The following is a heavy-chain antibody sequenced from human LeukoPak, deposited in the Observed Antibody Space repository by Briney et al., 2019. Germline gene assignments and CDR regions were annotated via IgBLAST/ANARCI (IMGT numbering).Heavy chain of an antibody. V-gene: IGHV3-20*04. CDR3: ASLKFTVTRVDAFDI. J-gene: IGHJ3*02. D-gene: IGHD4-17*01. CDR1: GFTFDDYG. CDR2: ITWNGGST. Sequence: GGSLRLSCAASGFTFDDYGMNWVRQAPGKGLEWVSSITWNGGSTGYADSVKGRFTISRDNSKNTLYLQMNSLRAEDTAVYYCASLKFTVTRVDAFDIWGQGTMVTVSS.